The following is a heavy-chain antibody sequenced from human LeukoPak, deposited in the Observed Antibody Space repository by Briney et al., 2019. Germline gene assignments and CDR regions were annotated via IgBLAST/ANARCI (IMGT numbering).Heavy chain of an antibody. J-gene: IGHJ4*02. CDR1: GYTFTSYG. CDR3: ATDEIRVGAVFDY. Sequence: ASVKVSCKASGYTFTSYGISWVRQAPGQGLEWMGWISTYNGNTNYAQKLQGRVAMTTDTSTNTAYMELRSLRSDDTAMYYCATDEIRVGAVFDYWGQGTLVTVSS. V-gene: IGHV1-18*01. D-gene: IGHD1-26*01. CDR2: ISTYNGNT.